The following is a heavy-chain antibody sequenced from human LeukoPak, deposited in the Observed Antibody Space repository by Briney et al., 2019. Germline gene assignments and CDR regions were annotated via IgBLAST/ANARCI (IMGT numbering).Heavy chain of an antibody. CDR2: FDPEDGET. CDR3: ATGGPSGSYVKWFDP. D-gene: IGHD6-19*01. Sequence: ASVKVSCKVSGYTLTELSMQWVRQAPGKVLEWMGDFDPEDGETIYAQKFQGRVTMTEDTSTDTAYMELSSLRSEDTAVYYCATGGPSGSYVKWFDPWGQGTLATVSS. J-gene: IGHJ5*02. CDR1: GYTLTELS. V-gene: IGHV1-24*01.